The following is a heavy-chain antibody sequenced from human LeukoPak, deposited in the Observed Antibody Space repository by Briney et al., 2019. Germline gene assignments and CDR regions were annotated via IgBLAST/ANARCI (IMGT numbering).Heavy chain of an antibody. CDR1: GGSISSGSYY. V-gene: IGHV4-39*07. Sequence: PSETLSLTCTVSGGSISSGSYYWSWIRQPPGKGLEWIGEINHSGSTSYNPSLKNRVTISVDTSKNQFSLKLSSVTAADMAVYYCARDSTGYSSSAPYFDLWGRGTLVTVSS. J-gene: IGHJ2*01. CDR3: ARDSTGYSSSAPYFDL. D-gene: IGHD6-13*01. CDR2: INHSGST.